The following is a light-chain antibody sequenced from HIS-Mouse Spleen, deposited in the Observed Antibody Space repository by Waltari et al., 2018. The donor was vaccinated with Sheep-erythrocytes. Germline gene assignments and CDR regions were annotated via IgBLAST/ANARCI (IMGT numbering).Light chain of an antibody. Sequence: QSVLTQPPSVSAAPGQQVTISCSGSSSHIGNNYVSWYQHLPGTAPKLLIYDNKKRPSGIPDRFSGSKSGTSATLGITGLQTGDEADYYCGTWDSSLSAGRVFGGGTKLTVL. CDR3: GTWDSSLSAGRV. CDR1: SSHIGNNY. V-gene: IGLV1-51*01. CDR2: DNK. J-gene: IGLJ3*02.